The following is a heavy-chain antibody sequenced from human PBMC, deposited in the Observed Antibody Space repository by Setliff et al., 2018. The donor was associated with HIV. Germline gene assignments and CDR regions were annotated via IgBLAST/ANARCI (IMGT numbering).Heavy chain of an antibody. J-gene: IGHJ5*02. CDR1: GYTFIDYY. CDR3: ARGGLRFLEWLPERFDP. CDR2: INPSDGTT. D-gene: IGHD3-3*01. V-gene: IGHV1-46*01. Sequence: VKVSCKASGYTFIDYYIHWVRQAPGRGLEWMGVINPSDGTTTYAQKFQGRVTMTRDTSTSTVYMESSSLTYEDTAVYYCARGGLRFLEWLPERFDPWGQGTQVTVSS.